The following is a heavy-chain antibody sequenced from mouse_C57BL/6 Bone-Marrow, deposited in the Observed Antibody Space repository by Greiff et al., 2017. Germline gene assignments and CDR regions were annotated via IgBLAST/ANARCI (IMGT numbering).Heavy chain of an antibody. Sequence: EVKLQESGPGLVKPSQTVFLTCTVTGISITTGNYRWSWIRQFPGNKLEWIGYIYYSGTITYNPSLTSRTTNTRDTPKNQFFLEMNSLTAEDTAKYYCAREGGLGRNYFDYWGQGTTLTVSS. D-gene: IGHD4-1*01. J-gene: IGHJ2*01. CDR3: AREGGLGRNYFDY. V-gene: IGHV3-5*01. CDR1: GISITTGNYR. CDR2: IYYSGTI.